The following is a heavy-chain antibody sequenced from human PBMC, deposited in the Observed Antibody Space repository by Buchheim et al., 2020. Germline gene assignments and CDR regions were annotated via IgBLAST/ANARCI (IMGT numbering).Heavy chain of an antibody. Sequence: QITLKESGPTLVKPTQTLTLTCTFSGFSLSTSGVGVGWIRQPPGKALEWLALIYWDDVKRYSPSLKSRLTITKDTSKNQVVLTMTNMDPVDTATYYCAHFTYYYDSSGYYYPPSFDYWGQGTL. D-gene: IGHD3-22*01. J-gene: IGHJ4*02. V-gene: IGHV2-5*02. CDR3: AHFTYYYDSSGYYYPPSFDY. CDR1: GFSLSTSGVG. CDR2: IYWDDVK.